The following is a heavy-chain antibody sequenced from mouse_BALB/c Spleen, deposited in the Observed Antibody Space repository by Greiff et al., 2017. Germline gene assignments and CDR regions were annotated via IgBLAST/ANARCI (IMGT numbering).Heavy chain of an antibody. D-gene: IGHD2-2*01. J-gene: IGHJ2*01. CDR2: ISSGGSYT. Sequence: EVKLVESGGGLVKPGGSLKLSCAASGFTFSSYTMSWVRQTPEKRLEWVATISSGGSYTYYPDSVKGRFTISRDNAKNTLYLQMSSLKSEDTAMYYCTRDNGYAWGQGTTLTVSS. CDR3: TRDNGYA. V-gene: IGHV5-6-4*01. CDR1: GFTFSSYT.